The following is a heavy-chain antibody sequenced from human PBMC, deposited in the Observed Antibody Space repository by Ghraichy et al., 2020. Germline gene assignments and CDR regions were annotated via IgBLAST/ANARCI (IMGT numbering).Heavy chain of an antibody. J-gene: IGHJ6*02. D-gene: IGHD1-26*01. CDR2: ISSSSSTI. CDR1: GFTFSSYS. V-gene: IGHV3-48*01. CDR3: ARGGSGRYYDYVMDV. Sequence: GGSLRLSCAASGFTFSSYSMNWVRQAPGKGLEWVSYISSSSSTIYYADSVKGRFTISRDNAKNSLYLQMNSLRVEDTAVYYCARGGSGRYYDYVMDVWGQGTTVIVSS.